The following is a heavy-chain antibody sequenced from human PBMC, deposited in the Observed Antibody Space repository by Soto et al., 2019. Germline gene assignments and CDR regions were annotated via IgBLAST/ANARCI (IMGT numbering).Heavy chain of an antibody. Sequence: ASVKVSCKASGYTFTGYYMHWVRQAPGQGLEWMGWINPNSGGTNYAQKFQGRVTMTRDTSISTAYMELSRLRSDDTAVYYCARVEGSSGWYPYYYYGDYNYFDYWGQGTLVTAPQ. D-gene: IGHD6-19*01. V-gene: IGHV1-2*02. J-gene: IGHJ4*02. CDR3: ARVEGSSGWYPYYYYGDYNYFDY. CDR2: INPNSGGT. CDR1: GYTFTGYY.